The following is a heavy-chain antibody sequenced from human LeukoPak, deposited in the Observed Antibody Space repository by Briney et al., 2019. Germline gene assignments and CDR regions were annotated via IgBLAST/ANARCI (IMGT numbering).Heavy chain of an antibody. Sequence: PSGTLSLTCAVSGGSISSSNWWSWVRQPPGKGLEWIGEIYHSGSTNYNPSLKSRVTISVDKSKNQFSLKLGSVTAADTAVYYCARVGGSNYYYYGMDVWGQGTTVTVSS. CDR2: IYHSGST. CDR1: GGSISSSNW. V-gene: IGHV4-4*02. J-gene: IGHJ6*02. D-gene: IGHD3-10*01. CDR3: ARVGGSNYYYYGMDV.